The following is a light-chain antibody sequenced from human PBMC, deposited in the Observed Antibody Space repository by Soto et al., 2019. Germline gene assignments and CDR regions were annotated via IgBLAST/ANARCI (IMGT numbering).Light chain of an antibody. J-gene: IGKJ1*01. V-gene: IGKV1-39*01. CDR2: AAS. CDR3: QQSYSTPQT. CDR1: RSIDSY. Sequence: DIQMTQSPSSLSASVRDRVTITCXASRSIDSYLNWYQQKEGQAPNLLIYAASTLERGVPSRFSGSGSGTEFTLTITSLQPEDFATYYCQQSYSTPQTFGQGTKVDIK.